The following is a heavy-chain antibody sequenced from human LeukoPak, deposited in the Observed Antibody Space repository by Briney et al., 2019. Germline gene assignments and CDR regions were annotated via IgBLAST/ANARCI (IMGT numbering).Heavy chain of an antibody. Sequence: PGGSLRLSCAASGFTFSSYGMHWVRQAPGKGLEWVAVIWYDGSNKYYADSVKGRFTISRDNSKNTLYLQMNSLRAEDTAVYYCASLDYGDYHDLLDYWGQGTLVTVSS. D-gene: IGHD4-17*01. V-gene: IGHV3-33*01. CDR1: GFTFSSYG. J-gene: IGHJ4*02. CDR3: ASLDYGDYHDLLDY. CDR2: IWYDGSNK.